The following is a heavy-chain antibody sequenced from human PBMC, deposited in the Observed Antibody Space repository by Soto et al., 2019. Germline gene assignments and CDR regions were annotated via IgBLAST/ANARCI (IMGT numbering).Heavy chain of an antibody. D-gene: IGHD3-10*01. Sequence: QVQLVESGGGVVQPGRSLRLSCEASGITFRGYAMRWVRQAPGQGLEWVAVISYDGMTKKYADSVKGRLTISRDDSKNTLYVQMNSLRVDDTAVYFCAKAPRREGSFDPWGQGTLVTVSS. J-gene: IGHJ5*02. CDR1: GITFRGYA. V-gene: IGHV3-30*04. CDR3: AKAPRREGSFDP. CDR2: ISYDGMTK.